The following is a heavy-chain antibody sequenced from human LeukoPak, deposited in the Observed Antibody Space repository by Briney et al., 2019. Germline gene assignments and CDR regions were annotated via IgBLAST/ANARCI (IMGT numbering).Heavy chain of an antibody. V-gene: IGHV3-23*01. CDR3: AKGRSGVSSAAINY. J-gene: IGHJ4*02. CDR2: ISGSGDST. CDR1: GFTFSSYA. Sequence: GGSLRLSCAASGFTFSSYAMSWVRQAPGKGLEWVSTISGSGDSTYYADSVKGRFTISRDNSKNTLHLQMNSLRAEDTAVYSCAKGRSGVSSAAINYWGQGTPVAVSS. D-gene: IGHD2-2*01.